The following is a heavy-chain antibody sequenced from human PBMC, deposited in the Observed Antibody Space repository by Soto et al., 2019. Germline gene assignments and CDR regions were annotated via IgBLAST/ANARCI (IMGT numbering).Heavy chain of an antibody. D-gene: IGHD3-22*01. CDR1: GGSISSYY. Sequence: KTSETLSLTCTVSGGSISSYYWSWMRQPPGKGLEWIGYIYYSGSTNYNPSLKSRVTISVDTSKNQFSLKLSSVTAADTAVYYCARGFDYYDSSGYPRIWGQGTLVTVSS. CDR2: IYYSGST. V-gene: IGHV4-59*01. CDR3: ARGFDYYDSSGYPRI. J-gene: IGHJ4*02.